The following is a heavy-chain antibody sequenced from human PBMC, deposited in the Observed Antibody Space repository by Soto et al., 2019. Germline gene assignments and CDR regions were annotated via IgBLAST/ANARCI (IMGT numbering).Heavy chain of an antibody. V-gene: IGHV3-48*02. CDR1: GFTFSSYS. CDR2: ISSSSSTI. Sequence: GGSLRLSCAASGFTFSSYSMNWVRQAPGKGLEWVSYISSSSSTIYYTDSVKGRFTISRDNAKNSLYLQMNSLRDEDTAVYYCARGVNGGNFYFDYWGQGTLVTVSS. J-gene: IGHJ4*02. D-gene: IGHD2-21*02. CDR3: ARGVNGGNFYFDY.